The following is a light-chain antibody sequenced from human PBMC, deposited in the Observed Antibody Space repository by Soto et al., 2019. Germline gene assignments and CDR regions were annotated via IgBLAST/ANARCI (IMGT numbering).Light chain of an antibody. CDR2: DVS. CDR1: SSDVGSSNY. V-gene: IGLV2-11*01. Sequence: QSALTQPRSVSGSPGQSVTISCTGTSSDVGSSNYVSWYQQHPGKAPKLIISDVSKRPSGVPDRFSGSKSDNTASLSISGLQDEDEADYFCCSHAGSYVVFGGGTKLTLL. J-gene: IGLJ2*01. CDR3: CSHAGSYVV.